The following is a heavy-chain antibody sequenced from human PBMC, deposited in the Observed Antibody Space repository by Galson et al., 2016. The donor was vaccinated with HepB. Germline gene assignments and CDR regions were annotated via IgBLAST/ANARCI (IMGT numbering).Heavy chain of an antibody. D-gene: IGHD3-10*01. Sequence: SLRLSCAASAFSFSSYWMHWVRQTPGKGLVWLSRINRDGSMTSYADSVKGRFTISRDNAQNTLYLQMNSLRVEDTGIYYCARAPTMLRRGVYYSGLDVWGQGTTVTVSS. V-gene: IGHV3-74*01. CDR3: ARAPTMLRRGVYYSGLDV. J-gene: IGHJ6*02. CDR1: AFSFSSYW. CDR2: INRDGSMT.